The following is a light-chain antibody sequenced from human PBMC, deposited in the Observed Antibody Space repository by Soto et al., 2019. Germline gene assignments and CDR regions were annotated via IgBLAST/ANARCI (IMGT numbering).Light chain of an antibody. CDR2: TAS. CDR3: QQGYRTPLS. V-gene: IGKV1-39*01. J-gene: IGKJ4*01. Sequence: DIQMTQSPSSLSASVGDRVTITCRASQSISYFLNRYQQKPGKAPTLLIYTASNLQDGVPSRFSGSGSGTDFTLTISSLEPEDFAIYYCQQGYRTPLSFGGGTKVEI. CDR1: QSISYF.